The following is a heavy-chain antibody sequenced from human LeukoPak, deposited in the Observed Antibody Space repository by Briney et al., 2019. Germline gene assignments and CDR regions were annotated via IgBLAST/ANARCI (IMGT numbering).Heavy chain of an antibody. V-gene: IGHV3-53*01. J-gene: IGHJ1*01. D-gene: IGHD1-26*01. CDR1: GFAVSSNH. CDR2: IFNGGST. CDR3: ATSIVGLTYDEHFQH. Sequence: GGSLRLSCAASGFAVSSNHMNWVRQAPGKGLEWVSVIFNGGSTYYADSVKGRFAISRDNSKNTLYLQMNSLRAEDTAVYYCATSIVGLTYDEHFQHWGQGTLVTVSS.